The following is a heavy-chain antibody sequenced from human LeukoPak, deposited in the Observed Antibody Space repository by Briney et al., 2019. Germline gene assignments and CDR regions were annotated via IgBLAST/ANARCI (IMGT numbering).Heavy chain of an antibody. Sequence: GGSLRLSCAASGFTFSSYGMHWVRQAPGKGLEWVAVISYDGSNKYYADSVKGRFTISRDNSKNTLYLQMNSLRAEDTAVYYCARGRIVGATVFDYWGQGTLVTVSS. V-gene: IGHV3-30*03. D-gene: IGHD1-26*01. J-gene: IGHJ4*02. CDR2: ISYDGSNK. CDR1: GFTFSSYG. CDR3: ARGRIVGATVFDY.